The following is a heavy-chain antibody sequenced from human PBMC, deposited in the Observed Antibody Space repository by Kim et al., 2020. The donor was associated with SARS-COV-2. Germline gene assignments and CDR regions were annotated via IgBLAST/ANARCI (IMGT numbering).Heavy chain of an antibody. V-gene: IGHV4-30-4*01. CDR3: ARDGVILPIV. J-gene: IGHJ4*02. CDR2: IYYSGST. D-gene: IGHD3-10*01. Sequence: SETLSLTCTVSGGSISSGDYYWSWIRQPPGKGLEWIGYIYYSGSTYYNPSLKSRVTISVYTSKNQFSLKLSSVTAADTAVYYCARDGVILPIVWGQGTLVTVSS. CDR1: GGSISSGDYY.